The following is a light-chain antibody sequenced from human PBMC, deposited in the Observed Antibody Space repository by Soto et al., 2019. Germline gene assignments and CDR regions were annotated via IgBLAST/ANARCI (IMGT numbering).Light chain of an antibody. CDR2: EVT. J-gene: IGLJ3*02. V-gene: IGLV2-23*02. CDR1: ISDVGAYNL. CDR3: CSYAGGSALV. Sequence: LTQPASVSGSPGQSIAISCTGTISDVGAYNLVSWYQQHPGKAPKAVIYEVTKRPAGVSSRFSGSKSGNTASLTISGLQAEDEADYYCCSYAGGSALVFGGGTKVTVL.